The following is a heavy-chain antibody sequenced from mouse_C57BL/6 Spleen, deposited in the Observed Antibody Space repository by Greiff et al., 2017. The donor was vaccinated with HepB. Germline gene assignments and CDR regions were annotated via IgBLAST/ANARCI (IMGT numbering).Heavy chain of an antibody. CDR2: INPSNGGT. J-gene: IGHJ3*01. CDR3: ARSWGFLAWFAY. CDR1: GYTFTSYW. V-gene: IGHV1-53*01. Sequence: QDQLQQPGTELVKPGASVKLSCKASGYTFTSYWMHWVKQRPGQGLEWIGNINPSNGGTNYNEKFKSKATLTVDKSSSTAYMQLSSLTSEDSAVYYCARSWGFLAWFAYWGQGTLVTVSA.